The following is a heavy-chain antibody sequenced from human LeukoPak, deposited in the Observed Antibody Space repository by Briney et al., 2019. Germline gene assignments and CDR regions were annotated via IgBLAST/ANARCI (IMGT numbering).Heavy chain of an antibody. Sequence: GGSLRLSCAASGFSFTSYGMSWVRQAPGKGLEWVSAISGSGLSIYYADSVKGRFTISRDNSKNTLYLQMNSLRADDTAVYYCARSHQRVGIEDYWGQGTLVTVSS. CDR3: ARSHQRVGIEDY. D-gene: IGHD1-26*01. CDR2: ISGSGLSI. CDR1: GFSFTSYG. J-gene: IGHJ4*02. V-gene: IGHV3-23*01.